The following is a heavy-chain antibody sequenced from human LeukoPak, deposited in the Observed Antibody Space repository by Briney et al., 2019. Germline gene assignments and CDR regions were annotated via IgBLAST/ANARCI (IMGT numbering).Heavy chain of an antibody. CDR2: NPKSGDT. Sequence: ASVKVSCKASGYTFTGYHIHWVRQAPGQGLEWMGGNPKSGDTNYAQQFQGRVTMTRDTSITTAYMELSNLRSDDTAVYYCARLGGTLWSVFDIWGQGTMVTVSS. J-gene: IGHJ3*02. V-gene: IGHV1-2*02. CDR3: ARLGGTLWSVFDI. D-gene: IGHD3-10*01. CDR1: GYTFTGYH.